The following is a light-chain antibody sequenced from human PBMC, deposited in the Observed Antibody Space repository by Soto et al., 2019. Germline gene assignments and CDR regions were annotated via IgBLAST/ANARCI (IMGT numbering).Light chain of an antibody. CDR2: HNN. J-gene: IGLJ3*02. CDR1: SSNIGADFD. Sequence: QSVLTQPPSVSGAPGQRVTISCTGSSSNIGADFDVHWYQHLPGTAPKLLISHNNNRPSGVPDRFSGSKSGTSASLAITGLQADDEAVYYCQSRDSSLSSSWVFGGGTKLIVL. V-gene: IGLV1-40*01. CDR3: QSRDSSLSSSWV.